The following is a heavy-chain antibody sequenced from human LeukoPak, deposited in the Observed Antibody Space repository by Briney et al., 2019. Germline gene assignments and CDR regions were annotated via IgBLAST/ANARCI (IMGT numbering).Heavy chain of an antibody. CDR2: IYSGGYT. V-gene: IGHV3-53*01. CDR3: ARTAAGTFFDY. Sequence: GGSLRLSCAASEFTFSSYEMNWVRQAPGKGLEWVSIIYSGGYTFYADSVKGRFTISRDNSKNTLYLQMNSLRAKDTAVYYCARTAAGTFFDYWGQGTLVTVSS. D-gene: IGHD6-13*01. J-gene: IGHJ4*02. CDR1: EFTFSSYE.